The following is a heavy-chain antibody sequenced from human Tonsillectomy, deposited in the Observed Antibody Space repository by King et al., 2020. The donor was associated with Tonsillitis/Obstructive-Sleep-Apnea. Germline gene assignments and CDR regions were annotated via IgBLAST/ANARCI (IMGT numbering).Heavy chain of an antibody. J-gene: IGHJ6*03. V-gene: IGHV3-30*04. CDR2: ISYDGSNK. CDR3: AAGDSIGYYSKYYYYYYYMDV. CDR1: GFTFSSYA. D-gene: IGHD3-22*01. Sequence: VQLVESGGGVVQPGRSLRLSCAASGFTFSSYAMHWVRQAPGKGLEWVAVISYDGSNKYYADSVKGRFTISRDNSKNTLYLQMNSLRAEDTAVYYCAAGDSIGYYSKYYYYYYYMDVWGKGTTVTVSS.